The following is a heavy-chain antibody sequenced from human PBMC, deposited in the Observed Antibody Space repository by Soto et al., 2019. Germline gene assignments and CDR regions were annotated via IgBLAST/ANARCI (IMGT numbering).Heavy chain of an antibody. CDR3: ARGKGMEENYYYHGMDV. Sequence: ASVKVSCKASGYSFSTYSMHWVRQAPGQGLEWMGWINGANGNTRYSQKCKDRVSISRDTPASTGYMELSSLRSEDTAVYYCARGKGMEENYYYHGMDVWGPGTTVTVSS. CDR1: GYSFSTYS. CDR2: INGANGNT. J-gene: IGHJ6*02. D-gene: IGHD1-1*01. V-gene: IGHV1-3*01.